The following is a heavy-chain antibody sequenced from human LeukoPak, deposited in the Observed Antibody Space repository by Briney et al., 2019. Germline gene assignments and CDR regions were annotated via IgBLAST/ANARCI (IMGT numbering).Heavy chain of an antibody. Sequence: GRSLRLSCAASGFTFSSYGMHWVRQAPGKGLEWVAVIWYDGSNKYYADSVKGRFTISRDNSKSTLYLQMNSLRAEDTAVYYCARGSDPGYLRQSWFDPWGQGTLVTVSS. CDR1: GFTFSSYG. J-gene: IGHJ5*02. V-gene: IGHV3-33*01. D-gene: IGHD3-9*01. CDR3: ARGSDPGYLRQSWFDP. CDR2: IWYDGSNK.